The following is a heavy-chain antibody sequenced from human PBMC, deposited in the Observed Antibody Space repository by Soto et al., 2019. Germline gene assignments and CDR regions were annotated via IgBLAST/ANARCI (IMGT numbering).Heavy chain of an antibody. CDR2: INAGNGNT. V-gene: IGHV1-3*01. Sequence: LVNVSCKASGYSFTIYAMHWVSQAPGQRLEWMGWINAGNGNTKYSQKFQGRVTITRDTSASTAYMELSSLRSEDTAVYYCARDWRMYSSALSFNYWGQGTLVTVPS. J-gene: IGHJ4*02. D-gene: IGHD6-19*01. CDR1: GYSFTIYA. CDR3: ARDWRMYSSALSFNY.